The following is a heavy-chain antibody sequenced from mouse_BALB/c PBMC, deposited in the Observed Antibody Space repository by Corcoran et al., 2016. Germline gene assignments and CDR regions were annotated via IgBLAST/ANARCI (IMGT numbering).Heavy chain of an antibody. D-gene: IGHD2-2*01. V-gene: IGHV1S136*01. CDR3: TREVPGGYPFDY. J-gene: IGHJ2*01. Sequence: EVQLQQSGPELVKPGASVKMSCKASGYTFTSYVMHWVKQKPGQGLEWIGYIYPFKDVTKYNENFKGKSTLTSDKSSSTAYMVLNSLTSEDSADYYCTREVPGGYPFDYWGQGTTLTVSS. CDR2: IYPFKDVT. CDR1: GYTFTSYV.